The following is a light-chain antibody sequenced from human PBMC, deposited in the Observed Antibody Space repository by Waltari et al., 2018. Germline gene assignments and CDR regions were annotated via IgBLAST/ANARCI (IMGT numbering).Light chain of an antibody. CDR1: HSVSSNN. J-gene: IGKJ1*01. CDR3: QQYANSPRT. Sequence: EIVLTQSPGTLSLSPGDRATLSCRASHSVSSNNLAWYQQKPGLAPRLLIYAASSRATGITDRFSGSGSGTDFTLTISRVEPEDFAVYYCQQYANSPRTFGQGTKVEIK. CDR2: AAS. V-gene: IGKV3-20*01.